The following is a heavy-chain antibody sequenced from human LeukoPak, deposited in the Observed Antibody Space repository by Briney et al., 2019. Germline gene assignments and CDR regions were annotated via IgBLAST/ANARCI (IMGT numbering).Heavy chain of an antibody. J-gene: IGHJ4*02. CDR3: ARDLTQYSSTTGY. CDR2: ISAYNGNT. V-gene: IGHV1-18*01. CDR1: GYTFTSYG. Sequence: GASVKVSCKASGYTFTSYGISWVRQAPGQGLEWMGWISAYNGNTTYAQKLQGRVTMTRDTSTSTVYMELSSLRSEDTAVYYCARDLTQYSSTTGYWGQGTLVTVSS. D-gene: IGHD6-13*01.